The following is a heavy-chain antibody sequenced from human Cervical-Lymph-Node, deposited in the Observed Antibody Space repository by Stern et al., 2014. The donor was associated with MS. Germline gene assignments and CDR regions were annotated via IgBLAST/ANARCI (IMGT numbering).Heavy chain of an antibody. D-gene: IGHD6-19*01. CDR1: GYTFTGYY. Sequence: QLVQSGAEVKKPGASVKVSCKASGYTFTGYYMHWVRQAPGQGLEWVGWINPNSGGTNYAQKFQGWVTMTRDTSISTAYMELSRLRSDDTAVYYCARAGRRSSSGWFDYYYGMDVWGQGTTVTVSS. CDR2: INPNSGGT. V-gene: IGHV1-2*04. CDR3: ARAGRRSSSGWFDYYYGMDV. J-gene: IGHJ6*02.